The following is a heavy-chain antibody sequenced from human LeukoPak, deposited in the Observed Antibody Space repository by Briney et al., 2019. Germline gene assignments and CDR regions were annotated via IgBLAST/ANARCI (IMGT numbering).Heavy chain of an antibody. CDR1: GFTFSDYY. V-gene: IGHV3-11*01. J-gene: IGHJ6*03. D-gene: IGHD3-22*01. Sequence: PGGSLRLSCAASGFTFSDYYMSWIRQAPGKGLECISYIIGSDSTIYYADSVKGRFTISRDNAKNSLYLQMNSLRAEDTAVYYCARKGRRDSSGYYSARYYYYYMDVWGKGTRVSVSS. CDR2: IIGSDSTI. CDR3: ARKGRRDSSGYYSARYYYYYMDV.